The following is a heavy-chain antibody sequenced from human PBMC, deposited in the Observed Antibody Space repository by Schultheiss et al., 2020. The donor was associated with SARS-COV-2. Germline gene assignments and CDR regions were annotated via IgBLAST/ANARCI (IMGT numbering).Heavy chain of an antibody. D-gene: IGHD3-3*01. CDR2: IYYSGST. J-gene: IGHJ5*02. V-gene: IGHV4-30-4*01. CDR1: GGSISSGDYY. CDR3: ARGRSLNSGGFGVWWFDP. Sequence: SETLSLTCAVSGGSISSGDYYWSWIRQPPGKGLEWIGYIYYSGSTYYNPSLKSRVTISVDTSKNQFSLKLSSVTAADTAVYYCARGRSLNSGGFGVWWFDPWGQGTLVTVSS.